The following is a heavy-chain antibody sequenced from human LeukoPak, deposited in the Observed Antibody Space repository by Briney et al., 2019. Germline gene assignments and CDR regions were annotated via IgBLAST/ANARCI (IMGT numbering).Heavy chain of an antibody. V-gene: IGHV1-69*05. D-gene: IGHD6-6*01. CDR3: ARDRSNSSPDPFAI. Sequence: ASVKVSCKASGGTFSSYAISWVRQAPGQGLEWMGGIIPIFGTTNYAQKFQGRVTITTDESTSTAYMDLSSLRSEDTAVYYCARDRSNSSPDPFAIWGQGTLVTVSS. CDR1: GGTFSSYA. CDR2: IIPIFGTT. J-gene: IGHJ3*02.